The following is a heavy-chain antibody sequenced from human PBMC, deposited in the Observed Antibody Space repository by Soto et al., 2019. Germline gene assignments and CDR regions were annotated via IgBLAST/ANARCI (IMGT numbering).Heavy chain of an antibody. Sequence: PSETLSLTCDVSGDTISTGGYTWAWIRQPPGKALEWIGHTYHSGNPYYNPSLKSRVTISIDTSKNQFSLKLNSVTAADTAEYYCASPAQGAFDFWGQGTMVTVS. CDR2: TYHSGNP. V-gene: IGHV4-30-2*01. J-gene: IGHJ3*01. CDR3: ASPAQGAFDF. CDR1: GDTISTGGYT.